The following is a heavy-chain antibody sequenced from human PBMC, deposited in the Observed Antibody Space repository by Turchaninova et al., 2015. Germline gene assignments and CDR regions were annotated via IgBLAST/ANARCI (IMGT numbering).Heavy chain of an antibody. D-gene: IGHD5-24*01. V-gene: IGHV3-30-3*01. Sequence: QLQLVESGGGVVQPGRSLIPSCAASGFTFISYAMHGVRQAPGKGLQWVAVISYDGTNKYFADSMKGRFTISRDNSKNTLYLHMNSLRTEDTAMYYCAKDVGDGYNHDHWGQGTLVTVSS. CDR3: AKDVGDGYNHDH. J-gene: IGHJ5*02. CDR2: ISYDGTNK. CDR1: GFTFISYA.